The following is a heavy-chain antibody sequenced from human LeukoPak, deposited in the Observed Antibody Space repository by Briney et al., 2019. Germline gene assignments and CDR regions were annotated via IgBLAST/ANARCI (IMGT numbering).Heavy chain of an antibody. CDR1: GYIFTSYD. V-gene: IGHV1-8*01. CDR3: ARRRGYSSGYSRWFDP. J-gene: IGHJ5*02. CDR2: MNPNSGNT. D-gene: IGHD3-22*01. Sequence: ASVKVSCKASGYIFTSYDINWVRQATGQGLEWMGWMNPNSGNTGYAQKFQGRVTMTRNTSISTAYMELSSLRSEDTAVYYCARRRGYSSGYSRWFDPWGQGTLVTVSS.